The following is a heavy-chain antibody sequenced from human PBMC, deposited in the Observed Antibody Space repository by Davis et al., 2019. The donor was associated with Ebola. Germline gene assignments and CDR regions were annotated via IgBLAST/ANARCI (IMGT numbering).Heavy chain of an antibody. Sequence: GESLKISCAASGLIFSSYGIHWVRQAPGKGLEWVAVISHDGSRKNYADSVRGRFTLSRDNSKDTAYLQMSSLTAEDSAIYYCAKARDDYANYKDYLDPWGQGTLVTVSS. CDR2: ISHDGSRK. CDR1: GLIFSSYG. V-gene: IGHV3-30*18. D-gene: IGHD5-24*01. J-gene: IGHJ5*02. CDR3: AKARDDYANYKDYLDP.